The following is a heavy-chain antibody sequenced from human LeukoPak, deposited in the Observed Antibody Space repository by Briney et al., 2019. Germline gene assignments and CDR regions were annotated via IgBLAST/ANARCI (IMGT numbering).Heavy chain of an antibody. CDR3: AAWTDRGYSY. Sequence: GGSLRLSCTASGFTFSRSWMNWIRQAPGKGLEWVANINPDGDGMRFVDSVKGRFTMSRDNAQSSLHLQLNSLRVEDTAFYYCAAWTDRGYSYWGQGVLVTVSS. V-gene: IGHV3-7*01. CDR1: GFTFSRSW. J-gene: IGHJ4*02. D-gene: IGHD5-12*01. CDR2: INPDGDGM.